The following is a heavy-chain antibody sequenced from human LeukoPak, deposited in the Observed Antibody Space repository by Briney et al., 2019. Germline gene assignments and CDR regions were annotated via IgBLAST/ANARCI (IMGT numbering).Heavy chain of an antibody. V-gene: IGHV3-23*01. CDR1: GFTFSSYA. CDR2: ISGSGGST. CDR3: AKDELLEMATFSYFDY. J-gene: IGHJ4*02. D-gene: IGHD5-24*01. Sequence: HPGGSLRLSCAASGFTFSSYAMSWVRQAPGKGLEWVSAISGSGGSTYYAGSVKGRFTISRDNSKNTLYLQMNSLRAEDTAVYYCAKDELLEMATFSYFDYWGQGTLVTVSS.